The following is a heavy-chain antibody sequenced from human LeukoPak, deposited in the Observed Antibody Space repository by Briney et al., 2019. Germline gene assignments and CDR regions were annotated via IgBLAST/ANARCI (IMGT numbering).Heavy chain of an antibody. CDR1: GFTFSSYG. CDR3: ARDGSFWRGYPYYYDY. D-gene: IGHD3-3*01. CDR2: IWYDGSNK. J-gene: IGHJ4*02. V-gene: IGHV3-33*01. Sequence: GTSLRLSCAASGFTFSSYGMHWVRQAPGKGLEWVAIIWYDGSNKYYADSVKGRFTISRDNSKNTLYLQVNSPRAEDTAVYYCARDGSFWRGYPYYYDYWGQGTLVTVSS.